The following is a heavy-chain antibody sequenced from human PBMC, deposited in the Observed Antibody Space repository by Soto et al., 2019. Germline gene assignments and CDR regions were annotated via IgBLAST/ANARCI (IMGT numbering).Heavy chain of an antibody. CDR3: SRSPEVGVRGAY. CDR1: GFPFIAYN. V-gene: IGHV3-21*01. Sequence: GSLRLSCTGSGFPFIAYNINWVRQAPGKGLEWVSSITVGSSHIYQPNSMKGRFTISRDDAKNSVYLQIDSLRDEDTALYYCSRSPEVGVRGAYWGQGTLVTVSS. D-gene: IGHD3-16*01. CDR2: ITVGSSHI. J-gene: IGHJ4*02.